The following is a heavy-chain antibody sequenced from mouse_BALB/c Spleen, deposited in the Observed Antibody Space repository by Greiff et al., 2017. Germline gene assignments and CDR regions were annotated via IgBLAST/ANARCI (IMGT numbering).Heavy chain of an antibody. Sequence: EVKVVESGGDLVKPGGSLKLSCAASGFTFSSYGMSWVRQTPDKRLEWVATISSGGSYTYYPDSVKGRFTIARDNAKNTLYLQMSSLKSEDTAMYYCARQRSFYAMDYWGQGTSVTVSS. CDR1: GFTFSSYG. J-gene: IGHJ4*01. CDR2: ISSGGSYT. V-gene: IGHV5-6*01. CDR3: ARQRSFYAMDY.